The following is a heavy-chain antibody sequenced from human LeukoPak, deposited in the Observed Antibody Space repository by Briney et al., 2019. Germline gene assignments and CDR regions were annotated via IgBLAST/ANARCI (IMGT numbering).Heavy chain of an antibody. CDR1: GYTFTGYY. V-gene: IGHV1-2*02. D-gene: IGHD3-22*01. CDR3: AREEGYYDSSGYINWFDP. CDR2: INPNSGGT. J-gene: IGHJ5*02. Sequence: ASVKVYCKASGYTFTGYYMHWVRQAPGQGLEWMGWINPNSGGTNYAQKFQGRVTMTRDTSISTAYMELSRLRSDDTAVYYCAREEGYYDSSGYINWFDPWGQGTLVTVSS.